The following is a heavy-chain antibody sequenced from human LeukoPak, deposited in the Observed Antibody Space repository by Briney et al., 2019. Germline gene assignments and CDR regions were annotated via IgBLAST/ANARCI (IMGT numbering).Heavy chain of an antibody. CDR1: GYTFTGYY. V-gene: IGHV1-2*02. Sequence: ASVKVSCKASGYTFTGYYMHWVRQAPGQGLEWMGWINPNSGGTNYAQKFQGGVTMTRDTSISTAYMELSRLRSDDTAVYYCARYIEFLSWFDPWGQGTLVTVSS. CDR3: ARYIEFLSWFDP. D-gene: IGHD2/OR15-2a*01. CDR2: INPNSGGT. J-gene: IGHJ5*02.